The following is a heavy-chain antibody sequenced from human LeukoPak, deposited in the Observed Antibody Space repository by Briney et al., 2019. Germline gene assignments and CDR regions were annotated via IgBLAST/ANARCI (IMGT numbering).Heavy chain of an antibody. D-gene: IGHD2-15*01. CDR1: GGSFSGYY. J-gene: IGHJ5*02. Sequence: SETLSLTCTVYGGSFSGYYWSWIRQPPGKGLEWIGEINHSGSTNYNPSLKSRVTISIDTSKNQFSLKLSSVTAADTAVYYCARSSKKPVVVAAKPNWFDPWGQGTLVTVSS. V-gene: IGHV4-34*01. CDR3: ARSSKKPVVVAAKPNWFDP. CDR2: INHSGST.